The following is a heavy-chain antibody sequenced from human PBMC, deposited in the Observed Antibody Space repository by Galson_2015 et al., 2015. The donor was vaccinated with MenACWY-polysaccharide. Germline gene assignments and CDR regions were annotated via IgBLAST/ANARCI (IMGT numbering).Heavy chain of an antibody. CDR2: IFHNGST. CDR3: ARVEKYSGSYYILH. V-gene: IGHV4-38-2*01. J-gene: IGHJ4*02. D-gene: IGHD1-26*01. CDR1: CYSISRGYY. Sequence: SANPSLTRAVSCYSISRGYYWGRIPAPPGKGVEWIGGIFHNGSTYYNPPLKSRVTISVDTSKNQFSLKLSSVTAADTAVYYCARVEKYSGSYYILHWGQGTLVTVSS.